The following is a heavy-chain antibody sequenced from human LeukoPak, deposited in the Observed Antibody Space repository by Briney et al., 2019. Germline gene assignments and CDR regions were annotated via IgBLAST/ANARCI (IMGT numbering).Heavy chain of an antibody. Sequence: GGSLRLSCAASGFTFSSYWMHWVRQAPGKGLVWVSRINSDGSSTSYADSVKGRFTISRDNAKNTLYLQMNSLRAEDTAVYYCAREDSIQLWLEVRNWFDPWGQGTLVTVSS. J-gene: IGHJ5*02. CDR3: AREDSIQLWLEVRNWFDP. D-gene: IGHD5-18*01. CDR1: GFTFSSYW. CDR2: INSDGSST. V-gene: IGHV3-74*01.